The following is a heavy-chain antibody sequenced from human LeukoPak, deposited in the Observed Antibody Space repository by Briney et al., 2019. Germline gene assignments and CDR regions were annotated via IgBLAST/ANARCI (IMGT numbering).Heavy chain of an antibody. D-gene: IGHD1-26*01. Sequence: GGSLRLSCAASGFTFSSYSMNWGRQAPGKGLEWVSSISSGSSYIHYADSVRGRFTISRDNAKNSLYLQMNSLRAEDTAVYYCARDSSGSYHFYFDFWGQGTLVAVSS. CDR2: ISSGSSYI. J-gene: IGHJ4*02. CDR1: GFTFSSYS. CDR3: ARDSSGSYHFYFDF. V-gene: IGHV3-21*01.